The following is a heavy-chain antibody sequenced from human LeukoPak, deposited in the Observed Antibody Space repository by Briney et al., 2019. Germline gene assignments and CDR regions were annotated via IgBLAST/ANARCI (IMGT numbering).Heavy chain of an antibody. J-gene: IGHJ3*02. D-gene: IGHD3-22*01. Sequence: ASVKVSCKASGYTFTGYYMHWARQAPGQGLEWIGRINPNSGGTNYAQKFQGRVTMTRDTSISTAYMELSRLRSDDTAVYYCARERIGYYDSSGYAFDIWGQGTMVTVSS. CDR1: GYTFTGYY. CDR3: ARERIGYYDSSGYAFDI. CDR2: INPNSGGT. V-gene: IGHV1-2*06.